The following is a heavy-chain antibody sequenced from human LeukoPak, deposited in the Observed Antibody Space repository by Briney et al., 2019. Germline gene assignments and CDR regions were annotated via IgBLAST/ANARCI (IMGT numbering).Heavy chain of an antibody. J-gene: IGHJ4*02. CDR1: GYTFTGYY. CDR3: SRGSGISFGGIDH. CDR2: IHPKSCDT. D-gene: IGHD3-16*01. V-gene: IGHV1-2*02. Sequence: ASVKVSCKPSGYTFTGYYLHGVRPAPGQGVEWMVWIHPKSCDTHYAQKFLGTVTLTSDTSTTIVCMERKVLTSDDTAVYYCSRGSGISFGGIDHWGQGALVTVCS.